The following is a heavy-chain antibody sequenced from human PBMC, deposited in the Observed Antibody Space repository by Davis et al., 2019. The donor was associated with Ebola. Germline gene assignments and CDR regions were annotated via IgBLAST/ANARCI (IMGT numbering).Heavy chain of an antibody. J-gene: IGHJ6*03. Sequence: ASVKVSCKASGYTFTSYGISWVRQAPGQGLEWMGWISAYNGNTNYAQKFQGRVTMTRNTSISTAYMELSGLTSEDTAVYYCARTFTSYYYYYMDVWGKGTAVTVSS. D-gene: IGHD3-3*02. CDR3: ARTFTSYYYYYMDV. V-gene: IGHV1-18*01. CDR1: GYTFTSYG. CDR2: ISAYNGNT.